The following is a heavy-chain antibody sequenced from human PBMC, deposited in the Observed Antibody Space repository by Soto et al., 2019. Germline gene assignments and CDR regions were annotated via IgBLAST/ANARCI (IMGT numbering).Heavy chain of an antibody. CDR2: ISSSGSTI. Sequence: GGSLRLSCAASGFTFSDYYRSWIRQAPGKGLEWVSYISSSGSTIYYADSVKGRFTISRDNAKNSLYLQMNSLRAEDTAVYYCARGEGYCSSIRCPPFDCWGQGTLVTVSS. CDR1: GFTFSDYY. CDR3: ARGEGYCSSIRCPPFDC. J-gene: IGHJ4*02. V-gene: IGHV3-11*01. D-gene: IGHD2-2*01.